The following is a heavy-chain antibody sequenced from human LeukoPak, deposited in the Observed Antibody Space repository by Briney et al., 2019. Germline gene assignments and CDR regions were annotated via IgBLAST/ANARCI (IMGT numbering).Heavy chain of an antibody. V-gene: IGHV4-61*02. J-gene: IGHJ4*02. CDR2: IYTSGST. CDR3: ARFCGGDCYGIGSDY. D-gene: IGHD2-21*02. Sequence: SSGTLSLTCTVSGGSISSSSYYWGWIRQTPGKGLEWIGRIYTSGSTNYNPSLKSRVTISVDTSKNQFSLKLSSVTAADTAVYYCARFCGGDCYGIGSDYWGQGTLVTVSS. CDR1: GGSISSSSYY.